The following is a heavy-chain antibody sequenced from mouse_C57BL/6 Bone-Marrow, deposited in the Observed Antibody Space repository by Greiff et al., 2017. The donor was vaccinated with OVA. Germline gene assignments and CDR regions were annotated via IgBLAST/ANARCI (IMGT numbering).Heavy chain of an antibody. CDR3: ARTGTNYYAMDY. Sequence: EVQRVESGGGLVKPGGSLKLSCAASGFTFSDYGMHWVRQAPEKGLEWVAYISSGSSTIYYADTVKGRFTISRDNAKNTLFLQMTSLRSEDTPMYYCARTGTNYYAMDYWGQGTSVTVSS. J-gene: IGHJ4*01. D-gene: IGHD3-3*01. CDR2: ISSGSSTI. V-gene: IGHV5-17*01. CDR1: GFTFSDYG.